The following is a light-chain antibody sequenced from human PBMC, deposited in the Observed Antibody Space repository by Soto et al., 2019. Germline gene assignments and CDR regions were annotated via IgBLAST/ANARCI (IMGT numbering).Light chain of an antibody. CDR2: AAS. CDR1: QAIDSW. V-gene: IGKV1-12*01. Sequence: DIPMTQSPSSVSASVGDRVTITCRASQAIDSWLVWYQQKPGKAPKFLITAASTLRSGVPSRFSAGGSGTEFTLTISSLQPEDFATYYCQQAHSLTPLTFGGGTKVEI. CDR3: QQAHSLTPLT. J-gene: IGKJ4*01.